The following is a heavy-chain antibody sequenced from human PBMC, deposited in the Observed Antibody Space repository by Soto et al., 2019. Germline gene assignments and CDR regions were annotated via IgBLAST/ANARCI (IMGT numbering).Heavy chain of an antibody. V-gene: IGHV1-2*04. CDR2: INPNSGGT. CDR1: GYTFTSYD. Sequence: ASVKVSCKASGYTFTSYDMHWVRQAPGQGLEWMGWINPNSGGTNYAQKFQGWVTMTRDTSISTAYMELSRLRSDDTAVYYCARSPFGYSYGEGAFDIWGQGTMVTVSS. J-gene: IGHJ3*02. D-gene: IGHD5-18*01. CDR3: ARSPFGYSYGEGAFDI.